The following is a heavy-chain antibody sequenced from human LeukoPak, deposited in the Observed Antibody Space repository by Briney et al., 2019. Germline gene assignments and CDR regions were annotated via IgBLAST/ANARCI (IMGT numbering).Heavy chain of an antibody. Sequence: PGGSLRLSCAASGFTFSDYYMSWIRQAPGKGLEWVSHISSSGSTIYYADSVKGRVTISRDNSERTLYLQMNSLRAEDTAVYYCAKGLSANYFDYWGQGALVTVSS. J-gene: IGHJ4*02. D-gene: IGHD1-26*01. CDR1: GFTFSDYY. CDR2: ISSSGSTI. CDR3: AKGLSANYFDY. V-gene: IGHV3-11*01.